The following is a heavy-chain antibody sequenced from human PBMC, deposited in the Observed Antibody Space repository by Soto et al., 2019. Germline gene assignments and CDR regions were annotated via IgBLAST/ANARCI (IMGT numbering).Heavy chain of an antibody. J-gene: IGHJ2*01. V-gene: IGHV3-23*01. CDR3: AKVDFDNWFSDR. CDR1: GLTFNDYA. CDR2: NSVSVATT. Sequence: PWGSRRLSCAASGLTFNDYAMSWVRQDPGKGLEWVSANSVSVATTYYADSVKGRFTISRDNSRDTLYLEMNSLRAEDTAIYYCAKVDFDNWFSDRWGRGNMVIVSS.